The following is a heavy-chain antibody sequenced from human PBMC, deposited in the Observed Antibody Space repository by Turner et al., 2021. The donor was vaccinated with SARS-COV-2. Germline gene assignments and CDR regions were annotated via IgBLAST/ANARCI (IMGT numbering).Heavy chain of an antibody. CDR1: GFMFSSFT. CDR3: SRVQGAIDY. Sequence: EVHLVESGGGLVKPGGSLTLSCAASGFMFSSFTMNWVRQAPGKGLEWVSSISHSSKYIYYADSVRGRFSIYRDNAKKSVYLEMNTLRADDTAVYFCSRVQGAIDYWGQGILVTVSS. V-gene: IGHV3-21*01. CDR2: ISHSSKYI. J-gene: IGHJ4*02.